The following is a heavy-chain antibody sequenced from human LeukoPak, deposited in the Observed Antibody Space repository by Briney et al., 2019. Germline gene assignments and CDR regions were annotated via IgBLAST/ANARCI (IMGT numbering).Heavy chain of an antibody. CDR2: IYYSGST. D-gene: IGHD3-10*01. CDR1: GVSITSYY. CDR3: ARDLWFGFQYGMDV. Sequence: SETLSLTCTVSGVSITSYYWSWSRQSPGKGLEWIGYIYYSGSTKYNPSLKSRVTISVDTSKNQFSLKLSSVTAADTAVYYCARDLWFGFQYGMDVWGQGTTVTVSS. J-gene: IGHJ6*02. V-gene: IGHV4-59*01.